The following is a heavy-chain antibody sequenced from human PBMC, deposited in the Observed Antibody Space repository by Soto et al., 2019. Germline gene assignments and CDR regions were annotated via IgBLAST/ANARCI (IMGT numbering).Heavy chain of an antibody. CDR3: ARCLKGGDYYDSSGYQGVDY. D-gene: IGHD3-22*01. J-gene: IGHJ4*02. CDR1: GYTFTSYG. V-gene: IGHV1-18*01. CDR2: ISAYNGNT. Sequence: QVQLVQSGAEVKKPGASVKVSCKASGYTFTSYGISWVRQAPGQGLEWMGWISAYNGNTNYAQKLQGRVTMTTDTSTSTAYMELRSLRSDDTAVYYCARCLKGGDYYDSSGYQGVDYWGQGTLVTVSS.